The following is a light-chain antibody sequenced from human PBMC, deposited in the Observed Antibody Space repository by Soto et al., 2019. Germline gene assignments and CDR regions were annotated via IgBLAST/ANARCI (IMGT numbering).Light chain of an antibody. CDR2: DVT. CDR3: SSYTSSSTLV. Sequence: QSALTQPASVSGSPGQSITISCTGTSSDVGGYNYVSWYQQQPGKAPKLMIYDVTNRPSGVSNRFSGSHSGNTASLTISGLQAEDEADYYCSSYTSSSTLVFGGGTKLTVL. CDR1: SSDVGGYNY. V-gene: IGLV2-14*01. J-gene: IGLJ2*01.